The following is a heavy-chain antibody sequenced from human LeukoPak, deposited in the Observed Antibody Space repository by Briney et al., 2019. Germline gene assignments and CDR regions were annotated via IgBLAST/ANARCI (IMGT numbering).Heavy chain of an antibody. V-gene: IGHV4-4*07. D-gene: IGHD6-13*01. Sequence: SETLSLNCIVSGVTISTYYWSWIRQPPGKGREWIGRIYTSGIINYNPSLVSGVTMSAGTSNNQFSLKLTSVTAADTAVYYCARDGPGYSFDIWGQGTMVTVSS. CDR1: GVTISTYY. CDR3: ARDGPGYSFDI. J-gene: IGHJ3*02. CDR2: IYTSGII.